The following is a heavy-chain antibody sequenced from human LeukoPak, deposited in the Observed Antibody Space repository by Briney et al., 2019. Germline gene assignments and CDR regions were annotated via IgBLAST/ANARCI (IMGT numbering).Heavy chain of an antibody. D-gene: IGHD3-22*01. J-gene: IGHJ3*02. V-gene: IGHV1-69*05. CDR2: IIPIFGTA. CDR1: GYTLTELS. Sequence: SVKVSCKVSGYTLTELSMHWVRHAPGKGLEWMGGIIPIFGTANYAQKFQGRVTITTDESTSTAYMELSSLRSEDTAVYYCARDPYYDSSGSTFDDAFDIWGQGTMVTVSS. CDR3: ARDPYYDSSGSTFDDAFDI.